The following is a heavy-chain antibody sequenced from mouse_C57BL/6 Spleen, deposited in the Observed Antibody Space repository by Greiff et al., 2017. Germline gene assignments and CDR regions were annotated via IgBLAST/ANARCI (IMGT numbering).Heavy chain of an antibody. Sequence: QVHVKQSGAELARPGASVKLSCKASGYTFTSYGISWVKQRTGQGLEWIGEIYPRSGNTYYNEKFKGKATLTADKSSSTAYMELRSLTSEDSAVYYCAIDHKGYYFDYWGQGTTLTVSS. CDR2: IYPRSGNT. V-gene: IGHV1-81*01. CDR1: GYTFTSYG. CDR3: AIDHKGYYFDY. J-gene: IGHJ2*01.